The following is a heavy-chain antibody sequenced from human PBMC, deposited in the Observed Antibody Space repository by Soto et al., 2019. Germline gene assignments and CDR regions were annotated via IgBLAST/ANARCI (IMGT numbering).Heavy chain of an antibody. CDR2: ISSSSSYI. J-gene: IGHJ6*02. CDR3: ARDSMVRGVTNYYYYYGMDA. Sequence: GGSLRLSCAASGFTFSSYSMNWVRQAPGKGLEWVSSISSSSSYIYYADSVKGRFTISRDNAKNSLYLQMNSLRAEDTAVYYCARDSMVRGVTNYYYYYGMDAWGQGTTVTVSS. CDR1: GFTFSSYS. V-gene: IGHV3-21*01. D-gene: IGHD3-10*01.